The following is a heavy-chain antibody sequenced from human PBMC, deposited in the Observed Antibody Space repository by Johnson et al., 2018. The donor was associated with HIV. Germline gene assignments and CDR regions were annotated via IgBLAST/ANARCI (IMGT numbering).Heavy chain of an antibody. V-gene: IGHV3-30-3*01. CDR2: TSFDESGK. CDR3: ARDGAIAGAATEALDL. CDR1: GFTFNRYG. D-gene: IGHD1-26*01. Sequence: QVQLVESGGGVVQPGRSLRVSCVASGFTFNRYGLHWVRQAPGKGLEWVATTSFDESGKHYPDSVKGRFTIARDNSKNALSLQLNSLRPEDTAVYYWARDGAIAGAATEALDLWGQGTMVIVSS. J-gene: IGHJ3*01.